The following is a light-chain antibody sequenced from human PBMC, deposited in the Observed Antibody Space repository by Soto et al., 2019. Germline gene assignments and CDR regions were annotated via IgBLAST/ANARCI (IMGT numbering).Light chain of an antibody. V-gene: IGLV2-8*01. CDR3: SSYAGNNNCV. Sequence: QSALTQPPSASGSPGQSVTISCTGTSSDVGGYNYDSWYQQHPGKAPKLILYEISERPSGVPDRFSGSKSGNTASLTVSGLQAEDEADYYCSSYAGNNNCVFGTGTKLTVL. CDR1: SSDVGGYNY. J-gene: IGLJ1*01. CDR2: EIS.